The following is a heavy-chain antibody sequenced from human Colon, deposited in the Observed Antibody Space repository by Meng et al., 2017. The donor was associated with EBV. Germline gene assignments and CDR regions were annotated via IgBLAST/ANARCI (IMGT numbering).Heavy chain of an antibody. D-gene: IGHD3-10*01. CDR1: GGSISSGGYY. CDR2: IHSSGST. V-gene: IGHV4-31*03. Sequence: VEVQELGPGLVKPSQPRSLTCTVSGGSISSGGYYWSWIRQHPGKGLEWIGYIHSSGSTYYNPSLRSRLTISVDTSKNQFSLKLSSVTAADTAVYYCARASYGSGSPLGESWFDPWGQGTLVTVSS. J-gene: IGHJ5*02. CDR3: ARASYGSGSPLGESWFDP.